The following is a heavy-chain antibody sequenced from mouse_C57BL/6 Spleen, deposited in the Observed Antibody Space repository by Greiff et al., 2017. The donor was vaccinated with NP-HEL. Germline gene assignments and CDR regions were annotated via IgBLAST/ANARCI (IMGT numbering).Heavy chain of an antibody. D-gene: IGHD2-4*01. CDR3: ASSIYYDYDGWYFDV. V-gene: IGHV5-6*01. CDR1: GFTFSSYG. J-gene: IGHJ1*03. Sequence: DVQLVESGGDLVKPGGSLKLSCAASGFTFSSYGLSWVRQTPDKRLEWVATISSGGSYTYYPDSVKGRFTISSDNAKNTLYLQMSSLKSEDTAMYYCASSIYYDYDGWYFDVWGTGTTVTVSS. CDR2: ISSGGSYT.